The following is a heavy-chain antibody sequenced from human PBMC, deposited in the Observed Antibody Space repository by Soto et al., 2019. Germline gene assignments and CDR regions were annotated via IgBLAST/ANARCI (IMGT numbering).Heavy chain of an antibody. D-gene: IGHD2-15*01. CDR2: IDPSDSYT. CDR1: GYSFNSNW. V-gene: IGHV5-10-1*01. J-gene: IGHJ6*02. CDR3: ARDKHIVVVVAAGDGMDV. Sequence: HGESLKISCKGSGYSFNSNWIGWVRQMPGKGLEWMGRIDPSDSYTNYSPSFQGHVTISADKSISTAYLQWSSLKASDTAMYYCARDKHIVVVVAAGDGMDVWGQGTTVTVS.